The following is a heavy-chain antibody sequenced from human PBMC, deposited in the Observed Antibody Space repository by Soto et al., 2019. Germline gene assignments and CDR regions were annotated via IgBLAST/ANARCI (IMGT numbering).Heavy chain of an antibody. CDR2: FRTGGDGGTT. J-gene: IGHJ4*02. V-gene: IGHV3-23*01. Sequence: GGSLRLSCAASGFTFSSYSMSWVRQAPGKGLEWVSGFRTGGDGGTTYYAGSVKGRFTISRDNSKNTLFLQMNSLRAEDTAIYYCAKKVTSGPGSQYFDYWGQGTLVTVSS. D-gene: IGHD3-10*01. CDR3: AKKVTSGPGSQYFDY. CDR1: GFTFSSYS.